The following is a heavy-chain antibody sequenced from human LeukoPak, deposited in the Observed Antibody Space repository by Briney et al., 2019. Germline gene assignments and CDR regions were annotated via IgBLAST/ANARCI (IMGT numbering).Heavy chain of an antibody. D-gene: IGHD1-14*01. J-gene: IGHJ5*02. V-gene: IGHV5-51*01. CDR3: ARRKYYSTWFDP. CDR2: IYPADSDT. CDR1: GDSFTSYW. Sequence: GESLKISCKFSGDSFTSYWIGWVRQMPGKGLEWMGIIYPADSDTQYSPSFQGQVTISADKSISTAYLQWSSLKASDTAFYYCARRKYYSTWFDPWGPGTLVTVSS.